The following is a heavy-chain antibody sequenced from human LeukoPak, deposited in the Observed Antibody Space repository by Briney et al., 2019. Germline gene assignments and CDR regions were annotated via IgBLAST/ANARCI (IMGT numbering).Heavy chain of an antibody. D-gene: IGHD2-2*01. Sequence: SQTLSLTCTVSGGSISSGGYYWSWIRQHPGKGLEWIGYIYYSGSTYYNPSLKSRVTISVDTSKNQFSLKLSSVTAADTAVYYCARSGSASAVPHFDPWGQGTLVTVSS. J-gene: IGHJ5*02. CDR2: IYYSGST. CDR3: ARSGSASAVPHFDP. V-gene: IGHV4-31*03. CDR1: GGSISSGGYY.